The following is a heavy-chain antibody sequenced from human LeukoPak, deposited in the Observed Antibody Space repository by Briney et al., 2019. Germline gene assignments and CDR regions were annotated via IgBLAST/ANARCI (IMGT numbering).Heavy chain of an antibody. Sequence: PSQTLSLTCTVSGGSISSGSYYWSWIRQPAGKGLEWIGRIYTSGSTNYNPSLKSRVTMSIDTSKNQFSLKLSSVTAADTAVYFCARGQRYYMDVWGKGTTVTISS. CDR1: GGSISSGSYY. V-gene: IGHV4-61*02. CDR3: ARGQRYYMDV. J-gene: IGHJ6*03. CDR2: IYTSGST.